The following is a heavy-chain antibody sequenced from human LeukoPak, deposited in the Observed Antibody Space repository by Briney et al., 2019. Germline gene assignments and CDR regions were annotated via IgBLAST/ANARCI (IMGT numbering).Heavy chain of an antibody. J-gene: IGHJ3*02. CDR2: INPNSGGT. Sequence: ASVKVSCKASGYTFTGYYMHWVRQAPGQGLEWMGWINPNSGGTNYAQKFQGRVTMTRDTSISTAYMELSRLRSDDTAVYYCARLYSGYDYDAFDIRGQGTMVTVSS. CDR3: ARLYSGYDYDAFDI. CDR1: GYTFTGYY. D-gene: IGHD5-12*01. V-gene: IGHV1-2*02.